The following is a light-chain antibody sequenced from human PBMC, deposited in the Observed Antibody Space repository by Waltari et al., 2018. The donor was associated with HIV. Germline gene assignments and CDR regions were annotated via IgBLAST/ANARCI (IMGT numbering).Light chain of an antibody. CDR1: QNVGDW. CDR3: QQYGNCPFT. Sequence: DNKVSPPSPPLPAFSGDRVPIPCRASQNVGDWLAWYQQKPGKAPSLLISKASTLESGVPTNFSGSGSGTHFTLTISGLRPDDFAAYYCQQYGNCPFTFGQGTKL. J-gene: IGKJ2*01. CDR2: KAS. V-gene: IGKV1-5*03.